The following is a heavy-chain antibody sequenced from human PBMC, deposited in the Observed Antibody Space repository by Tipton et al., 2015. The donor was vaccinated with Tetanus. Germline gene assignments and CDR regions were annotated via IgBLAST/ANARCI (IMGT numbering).Heavy chain of an antibody. CDR1: GGSITNGGYY. V-gene: IGHV4-31*03. CDR3: ARGLPREPFYLDY. CDR2: ISYTGTT. J-gene: IGHJ4*02. Sequence: TLSLTCTVSGGSITNGGYYWSWIRQHPGKGLDWIGYISYTGTTHYNPSLKSRVTISLDRSKNQFSLKLTSVTAADTAVYFCARGLPREPFYLDYWGQGKQVTVSS. D-gene: IGHD1-26*01.